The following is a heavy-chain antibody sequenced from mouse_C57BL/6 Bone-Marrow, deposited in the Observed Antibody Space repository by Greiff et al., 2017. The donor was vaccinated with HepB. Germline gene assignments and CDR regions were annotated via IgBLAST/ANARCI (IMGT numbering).Heavy chain of an antibody. CDR1: GYSFTSYY. J-gene: IGHJ3*01. CDR2: IYPGSGNT. D-gene: IGHD1-1*01. V-gene: IGHV1-66*01. Sequence: QVQLKESGPELVKPGASVKISCKASGYSFTSYYIHWVKQRPGQGLEWIGWIYPGSGNTKYNEKFKGKATLTADTSSSTAYMQLSSLTSEDSAVYYCARHYGSSPFAYWGQGTLVTVSA. CDR3: ARHYGSSPFAY.